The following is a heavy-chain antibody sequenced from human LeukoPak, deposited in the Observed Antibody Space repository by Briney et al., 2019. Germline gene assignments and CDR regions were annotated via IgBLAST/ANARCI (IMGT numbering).Heavy chain of an antibody. J-gene: IGHJ6*03. D-gene: IGHD4-23*01. Sequence: PGGSLRPSCAASGFTFSTNSMNWARQAPGKGLEWVSSIGISSSHTFYADSVKGRFTISRDNAENSVYLQMNSLRAEDTAVYYCAKDLTTVATPYYYYYMDVWGKGTTVTVSS. CDR3: AKDLTTVATPYYYYYMDV. CDR1: GFTFSTNS. V-gene: IGHV3-21*01. CDR2: IGISSSHT.